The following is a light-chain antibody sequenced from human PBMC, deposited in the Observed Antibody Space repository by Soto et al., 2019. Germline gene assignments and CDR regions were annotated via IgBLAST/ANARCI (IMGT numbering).Light chain of an antibody. Sequence: ESVLTQSPGTLSLSPGERATLSCRASQSVSTSYLAWYQQKPGQAPRLLIYGASSRATGIPDRFRGSGSGTDFTLTIKRLEPEEFAVYYCQQYGSSGTFGQGTKVDIK. CDR3: QQYGSSGT. J-gene: IGKJ1*01. CDR1: QSVSTSY. CDR2: GAS. V-gene: IGKV3-20*01.